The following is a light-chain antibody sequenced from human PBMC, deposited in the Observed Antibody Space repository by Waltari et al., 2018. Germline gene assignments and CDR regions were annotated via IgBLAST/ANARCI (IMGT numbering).Light chain of an antibody. CDR3: QKYNSAPWT. Sequence: DIQMTQSPSSLSASVGDRVTITCRSSQGISNYLAWYQQTPGKVPKLLIYAASTLQTRVPSRFSGSGSGTDFTLTISSLQPEDVATYYCQKYNSAPWTFGQGTKVEIK. J-gene: IGKJ1*01. CDR2: AAS. CDR1: QGISNY. V-gene: IGKV1-27*01.